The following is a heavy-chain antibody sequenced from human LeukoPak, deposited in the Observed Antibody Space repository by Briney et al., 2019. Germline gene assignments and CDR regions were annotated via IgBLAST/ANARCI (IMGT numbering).Heavy chain of an antibody. D-gene: IGHD2-15*01. Sequence: PSETLSLTCAVSGGSIITGGYSWNWIRQPPGRGLEWIGYIYHTGSTNYNPSLKSRVTISVDTSKNQFSLKLSSVTAADTAVYYCARRTRYCSGGSCYSYKTYYFDYWGQGTLVTVSS. J-gene: IGHJ4*02. CDR1: GGSIITGGYS. CDR2: IYHTGST. CDR3: ARRTRYCSGGSCYSYKTYYFDY. V-gene: IGHV4-30-2*01.